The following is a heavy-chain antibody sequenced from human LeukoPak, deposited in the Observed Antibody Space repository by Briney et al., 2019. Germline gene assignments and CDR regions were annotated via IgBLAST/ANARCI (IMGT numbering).Heavy chain of an antibody. D-gene: IGHD2-15*01. CDR3: APVLLGYCGGGSCYPDY. J-gene: IGHJ4*02. CDR2: INPNSGGT. CDR1: GYTFTGYY. V-gene: IGHV1-2*02. Sequence: GASVKVSCKASGYTFTGYYMHWVRQAPGQGLEWMGWINPNSGGTNYAQKFQGRVTMTRDTSISTAYMELSRLRSDDAAVYYCAPVLLGYCGGGSCYPDYWGQGTLVTVSS.